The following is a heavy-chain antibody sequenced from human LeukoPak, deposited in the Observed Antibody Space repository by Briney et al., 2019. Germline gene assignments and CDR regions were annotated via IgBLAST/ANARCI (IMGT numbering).Heavy chain of an antibody. CDR3: ARLTTEYYYDSSGYSPFDY. V-gene: IGHV1-2*06. CDR1: GYTFTGYY. CDR2: INPNSGGT. D-gene: IGHD3-22*01. J-gene: IGHJ4*02. Sequence: ASVKVSCKASGYTFTGYYMHWVRQAPGQGLEWMGRINPNSGGTNYAQKFQGRVTITADESTSTAYMELSSLRSEDTAVYYCARLTTEYYYDSSGYSPFDYWGQGTLVTVSS.